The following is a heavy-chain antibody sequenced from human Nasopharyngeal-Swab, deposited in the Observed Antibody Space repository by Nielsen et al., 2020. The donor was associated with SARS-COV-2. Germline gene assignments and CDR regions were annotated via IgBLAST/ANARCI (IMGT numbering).Heavy chain of an antibody. CDR1: GGSISSYY. Sequence: SETLSLTCTVSGGSISSYYWSWIRQPPGKGLEWIGYIYYSGSTNYNLSLKSRVTISVDTSKNQFSLKLSSVTAADTAVYYCARVGTYYYVSSGYYPTPSFDYWGQGTLVTVSS. J-gene: IGHJ4*02. CDR2: IYYSGST. D-gene: IGHD3-22*01. CDR3: ARVGTYYYVSSGYYPTPSFDY. V-gene: IGHV4-59*01.